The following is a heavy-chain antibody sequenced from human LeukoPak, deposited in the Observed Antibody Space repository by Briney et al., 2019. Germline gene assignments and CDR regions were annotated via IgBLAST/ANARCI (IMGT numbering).Heavy chain of an antibody. D-gene: IGHD6-19*01. Sequence: GGSLRLSCAASGFTFSSYAMHWVRQAPGKGLEWVAVISYDGSNKYYADSVKGRFTISRDNSKNTLYLQMNSLRAEDTAVYYCARDWDSSGWYADNSPDYWGQGTLVTVSS. CDR1: GFTFSSYA. CDR3: ARDWDSSGWYADNSPDY. V-gene: IGHV3-30-3*01. J-gene: IGHJ4*02. CDR2: ISYDGSNK.